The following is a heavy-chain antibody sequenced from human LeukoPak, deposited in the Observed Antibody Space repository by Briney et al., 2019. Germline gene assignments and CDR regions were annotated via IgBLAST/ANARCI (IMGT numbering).Heavy chain of an antibody. CDR3: ARIRSHVPATSPADS. Sequence: PSETLSLTCTVSGASMYSSGYYWGWIRQPPGRGLEWIGIVAYTGSTYYSPSLKSRVTMSVETSKNQFSLHLSSLTAADTAVYFCARIRSHVPATSPADSWGQGTLVTVSS. V-gene: IGHV4-39*07. CDR2: VAYTGST. D-gene: IGHD2-2*01. CDR1: GASMYSSGYY. J-gene: IGHJ5*01.